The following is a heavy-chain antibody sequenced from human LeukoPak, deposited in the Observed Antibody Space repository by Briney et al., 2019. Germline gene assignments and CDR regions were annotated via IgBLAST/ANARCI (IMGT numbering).Heavy chain of an antibody. V-gene: IGHV5-51*01. D-gene: IGHD2-15*01. J-gene: IGHJ3*02. Sequence: GESLKISCKGPGYSFTSYWIGWVRQMRGKGLEWMGIIYPGDSDTRYSPSFQGQVTISADKSISTAYLQWSSLKASDTAMYYCASMLQVVAATLDAFDIWGQGTMVTVSS. CDR3: ASMLQVVAATLDAFDI. CDR2: IYPGDSDT. CDR1: GYSFTSYW.